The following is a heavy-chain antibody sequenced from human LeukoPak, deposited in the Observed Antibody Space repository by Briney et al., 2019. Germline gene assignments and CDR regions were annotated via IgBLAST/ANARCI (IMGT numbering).Heavy chain of an antibody. CDR3: ARGLSGWFIIYCSNTRCNAYALDV. CDR1: GYTFTSYG. J-gene: IGHJ6*02. V-gene: IGHV1-2*02. Sequence: GASVKVSCKASGYTFTSYGISWVRQAPGQGLEWLGWINPKSGGTNYARKFQGRVTMTRDTSISTAYMEVSRLKSDDTAVYYCARGLSGWFIIYCSNTRCNAYALDVWGQGTTVTVSS. D-gene: IGHD2-2*01. CDR2: INPKSGGT.